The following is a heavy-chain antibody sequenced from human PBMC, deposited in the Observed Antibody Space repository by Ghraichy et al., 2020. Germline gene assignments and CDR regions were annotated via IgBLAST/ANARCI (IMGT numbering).Heavy chain of an antibody. Sequence: GGSLRLSCTASGFPFSTSVMSWARQAPGKGLEWVSTIGSSGESTFYADSVKGRFTISRDNSKNTLFLQMSSLRAEDTAVYYCTRGGWGVNWGQGALVTVSS. J-gene: IGHJ4*02. CDR2: IGSSGEST. V-gene: IGHV3-23*01. CDR1: GFPFSTSV. D-gene: IGHD3-16*01. CDR3: TRGGWGVN.